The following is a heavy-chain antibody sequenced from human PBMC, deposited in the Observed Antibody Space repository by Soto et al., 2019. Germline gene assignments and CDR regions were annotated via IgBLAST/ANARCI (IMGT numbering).Heavy chain of an antibody. CDR1: GGSISSGDYY. Sequence: SETLSLTCTVSGGSISSGDYYWSWIRQPPGKGLEWIGYIYYSGSTYYNPSLKSRVTISVDTSKNQFSLKLSSVTAADTAVYYCAREYLELRRRKYFDYWGQGTRVTVS. CDR2: IYYSGST. V-gene: IGHV4-30-4*01. CDR3: AREYLELRRRKYFDY. J-gene: IGHJ4*02. D-gene: IGHD1-7*01.